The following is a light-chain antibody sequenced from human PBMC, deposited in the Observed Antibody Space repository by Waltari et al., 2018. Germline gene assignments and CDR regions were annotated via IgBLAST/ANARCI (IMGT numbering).Light chain of an antibody. CDR3: QKYSSSPWT. V-gene: IGKV3-11*01. CDR1: QSVDKS. Sequence: VILTQSPATLSLSPGERATLSCRASQSVDKSLAWYQLRPGQAPRLLIYGASSRATGIPDRFSGGGSGTEFTLTISSLEPEDYGVYYCQKYSSSPWTFGPGTKVEIK. CDR2: GAS. J-gene: IGKJ1*01.